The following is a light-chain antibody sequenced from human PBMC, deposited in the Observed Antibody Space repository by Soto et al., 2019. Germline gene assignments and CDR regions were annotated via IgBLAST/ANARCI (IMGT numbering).Light chain of an antibody. CDR1: QSISSSF. Sequence: EIVLTQSPATLSLSPGESATLSCGASQSISSSFLAWYQQKPGQAPRLLIYGASSRATGIPDRFCGTGSETDFTLTISRLEPEDFAVYYCQQYDNSPITFGQGTRLEIK. CDR3: QQYDNSPIT. J-gene: IGKJ5*01. CDR2: GAS. V-gene: IGKV3-20*01.